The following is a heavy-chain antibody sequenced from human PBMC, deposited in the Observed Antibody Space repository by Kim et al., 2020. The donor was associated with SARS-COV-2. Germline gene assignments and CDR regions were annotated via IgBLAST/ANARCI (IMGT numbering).Heavy chain of an antibody. D-gene: IGHD3-22*01. J-gene: IGHJ1*01. Sequence: KGRFTIARDNSKNSLYLQMNSLRTEDTALYYCAKDNYYDSSGYPLGYFQLWGQGTLVTVSS. V-gene: IGHV3-43*01. CDR3: AKDNYYDSSGYPLGYFQL.